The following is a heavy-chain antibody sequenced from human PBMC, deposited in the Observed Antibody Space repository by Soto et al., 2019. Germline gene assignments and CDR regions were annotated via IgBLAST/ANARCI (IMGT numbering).Heavy chain of an antibody. Sequence: GGSLRLSCAASGFTFSSYAMSWVRQAPGKGLEWVSAISGSGGSTYYADSVKGRFTISRDNSKNTLYLQMNSLRAEDTAVYYCAPTPRFLEWLSRIDYWGQGTLVTVSS. D-gene: IGHD3-3*01. J-gene: IGHJ4*02. CDR3: APTPRFLEWLSRIDY. CDR1: GFTFSSYA. V-gene: IGHV3-23*01. CDR2: ISGSGGST.